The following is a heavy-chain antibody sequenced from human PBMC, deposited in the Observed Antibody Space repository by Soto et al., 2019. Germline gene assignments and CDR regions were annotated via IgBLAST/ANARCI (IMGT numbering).Heavy chain of an antibody. CDR3: ARGLPLAHLTSAVAASYYFDY. V-gene: IGHV3-21*01. CDR1: GFTFSSYS. CDR2: ISSSSSYI. Sequence: GGSLRLSCAASGFTFSSYSMNWVRQAPGKGLEWVSSISSSSSYIYYADSVKGRFTISRDNAKNSLYLQMNSLRAEDTAVYYCARGLPLAHLTSAVAASYYFDYWGQGTLVTVSS. D-gene: IGHD6-19*01. J-gene: IGHJ4*02.